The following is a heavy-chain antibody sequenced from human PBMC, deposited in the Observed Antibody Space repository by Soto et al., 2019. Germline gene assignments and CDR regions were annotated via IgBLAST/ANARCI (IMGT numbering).Heavy chain of an antibody. V-gene: IGHV4-4*02. D-gene: IGHD3-3*01. J-gene: IGHJ4*02. Sequence: SETLSLTCAVSGGSISSSNWWRWVRQPPGKGQGWSGEIHNGGSTNYNPSLKSRVTISVDTSKNQFFLKLSSVTAADTAVYYCARRTIFGVVMGYFDYWGQGTLVTVSS. CDR1: GGSISSSNW. CDR2: IHNGGST. CDR3: ARRTIFGVVMGYFDY.